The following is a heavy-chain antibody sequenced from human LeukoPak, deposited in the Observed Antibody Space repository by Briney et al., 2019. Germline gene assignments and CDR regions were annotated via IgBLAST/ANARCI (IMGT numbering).Heavy chain of an antibody. D-gene: IGHD3-22*01. J-gene: IGHJ4*02. Sequence: GGSLRLSCAASGFTFSSYPMTWVRQAPGKGLEGFSPITGSGGYTYYADSVKGRFTISRDNSKNTLFLRMNSLRAEDTAVYFCAKQSLYDSSGHFHYWGQGTLVTVSS. CDR2: ITGSGGYT. CDR1: GFTFSSYP. CDR3: AKQSLYDSSGHFHY. V-gene: IGHV3-23*01.